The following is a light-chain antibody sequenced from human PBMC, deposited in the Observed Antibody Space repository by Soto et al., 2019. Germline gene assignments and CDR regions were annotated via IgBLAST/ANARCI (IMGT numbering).Light chain of an antibody. V-gene: IGKV3-11*01. CDR3: QQRSHWPT. CDR1: QSVSSH. Sequence: EIVLTQSPATLSLSPRERATLSIRASQSVSSHLAWYQQKPGQSPRLLIYDASNRATGIPARFSGSGSGTDFTLTISSLEPEDFAFYFCQQRSHWPTFGQGTKVDIK. J-gene: IGKJ1*01. CDR2: DAS.